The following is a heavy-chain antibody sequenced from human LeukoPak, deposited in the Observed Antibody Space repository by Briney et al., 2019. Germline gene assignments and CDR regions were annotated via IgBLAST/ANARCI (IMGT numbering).Heavy chain of an antibody. CDR2: IDPSDSYT. D-gene: IGHD5-18*01. CDR3: ARRKLRGYSYGPFDY. J-gene: IGHJ4*02. Sequence: GESLKISCKGSGYSFTSYWISWVRQVPGKGLEWMGRIDPSDSYTNYSPSFQGHVTISADKSVSTAYLQWSSLKASGTAMYYCARRKLRGYSYGPFDYWGQGTLVTVSS. CDR1: GYSFTSYW. V-gene: IGHV5-10-1*01.